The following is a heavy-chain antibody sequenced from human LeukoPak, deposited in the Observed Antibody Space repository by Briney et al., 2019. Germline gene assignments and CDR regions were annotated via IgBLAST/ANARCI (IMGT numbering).Heavy chain of an antibody. CDR1: GYTFTSYG. D-gene: IGHD6-19*01. CDR2: ISAYNGNT. CDR3: ATLTPPSSGWGLYWYFDL. V-gene: IGHV1-18*01. Sequence: GASVKVSFKASGYTFTSYGISWVRQAPGQGLEWMGWISAYNGNTNYAQKLQGRVTMTTDTSTSTAYMELRSLRSDDTAVYYCATLTPPSSGWGLYWYFDLWGRGTLVTVSS. J-gene: IGHJ2*01.